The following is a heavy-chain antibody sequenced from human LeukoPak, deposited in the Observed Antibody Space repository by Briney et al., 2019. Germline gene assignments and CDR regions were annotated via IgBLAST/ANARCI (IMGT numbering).Heavy chain of an antibody. V-gene: IGHV4-4*02. CDR3: ARKVLTMIVVVVRDAFDI. CDR2: IFHSGST. D-gene: IGHD3-22*01. CDR1: GGSISSSNW. J-gene: IGHJ3*02. Sequence: PSETLPLTCAVSGGSISSSNWWSWVRQPPGKGLEWIGDIFHSGSTNYNPSLKSRVTISVDKSKNQFSLKLNSVTAADTAVYYCARKVLTMIVVVVRDAFDIWGQGTMVTVSS.